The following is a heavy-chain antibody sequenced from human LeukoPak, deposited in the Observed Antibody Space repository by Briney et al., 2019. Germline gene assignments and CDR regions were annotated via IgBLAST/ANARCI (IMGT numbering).Heavy chain of an antibody. D-gene: IGHD3-22*01. CDR1: GFTFSDYY. CDR3: AKDAAHLPYYYDSSGYFDY. CDR2: ISSSGSTI. V-gene: IGHV3-11*01. Sequence: PGGSLRLSCAASGFTFSDYYMSWIRQAPGKGLEWVSYISSSGSTIYYADSVKGRFTISRDNSKNTLYLQMNSLRAEDTAVYYCAKDAAHLPYYYDSSGYFDYWGQGTLVTVSS. J-gene: IGHJ4*02.